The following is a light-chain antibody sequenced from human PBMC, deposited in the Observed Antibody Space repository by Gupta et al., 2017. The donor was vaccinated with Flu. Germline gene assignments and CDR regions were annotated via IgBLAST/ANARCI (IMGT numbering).Light chain of an antibody. Sequence: QSALTQPRSVSGSPGQSITISCTGTSSDVGGYDYVSWYQQHPGKTPKLMIYDVNKRPSGVPDRFSGSRSGNTASLTISGRQAQDEANYYGCSYAGSYTWVFGGGTKLTVL. V-gene: IGLV2-11*01. CDR2: DVN. CDR3: CSYAGSYTWV. J-gene: IGLJ3*02. CDR1: SSDVGGYDY.